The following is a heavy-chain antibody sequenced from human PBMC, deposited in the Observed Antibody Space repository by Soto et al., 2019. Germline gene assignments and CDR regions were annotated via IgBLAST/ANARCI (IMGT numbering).Heavy chain of an antibody. CDR1: GFTFSSYG. Sequence: QVQLVASGGGVVQPGRSLRLSCAASGFTFSSYGMHWVRQAPGKGLEWVAVISYDGSNKYYADSVKGRFTISRDNSKNTLYLQMNSLRAEDTAVYYCAKGSPRTTPGFDYWGQGTLVTVSS. CDR3: AKGSPRTTPGFDY. D-gene: IGHD1-7*01. J-gene: IGHJ4*02. V-gene: IGHV3-30*18. CDR2: ISYDGSNK.